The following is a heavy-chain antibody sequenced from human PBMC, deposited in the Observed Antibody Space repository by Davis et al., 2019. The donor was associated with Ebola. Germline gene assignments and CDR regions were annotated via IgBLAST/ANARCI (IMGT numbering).Heavy chain of an antibody. Sequence: MPSETLSLTCAVYGGSFSGYYWSWIRQPPGKGLEWIGEIYHSGSTNYNPSLKSRVTISVDTSKNQFSLKLSSVTAADTAVYYCARGDSSGWYVLDYWGQGTLVTVSS. CDR1: GGSFSGYY. J-gene: IGHJ4*02. V-gene: IGHV4-34*01. CDR3: ARGDSSGWYVLDY. CDR2: IYHSGST. D-gene: IGHD6-19*01.